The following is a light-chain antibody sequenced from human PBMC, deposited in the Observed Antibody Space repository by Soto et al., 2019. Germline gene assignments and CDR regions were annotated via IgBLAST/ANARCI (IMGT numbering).Light chain of an antibody. CDR3: QQYNSYSPTWT. CDR2: DAS. V-gene: IGKV1-5*01. J-gene: IGKJ1*01. CDR1: QSISSW. Sequence: DIQMTQSPSTLSASVGDRVTITCRASQSISSWLAWYRQKPGKAPKLLIYDASSLESGVPSRFSGSGSGTEFTLTISSLQPDDFATYYCQQYNSYSPTWTFGQGTKVEIK.